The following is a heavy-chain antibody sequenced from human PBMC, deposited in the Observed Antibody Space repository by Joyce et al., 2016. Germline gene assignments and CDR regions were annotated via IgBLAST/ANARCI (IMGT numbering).Heavy chain of an antibody. CDR1: GDIFNAYG. J-gene: IGHJ4*02. CDR3: ARCRGDDFWSAYYGSIDN. CDR2: IVPMSATT. Sequence: QVQLEQSGAEVKKPGSSVKVSCKTSGDIFNAYGINWVRQATGQGLEWRGGIVPMSATTDDAQKFRGRLTISAHEPTTTVYVELSSLRSVYTCTYYCARCRGDDFWSAYYGSIDNWGQRTLGSVSS. D-gene: IGHD3-3*01. V-gene: IGHV1-69*01.